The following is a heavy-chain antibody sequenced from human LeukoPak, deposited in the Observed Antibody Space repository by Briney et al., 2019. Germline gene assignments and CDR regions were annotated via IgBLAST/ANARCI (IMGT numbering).Heavy chain of an antibody. J-gene: IGHJ1*01. CDR1: GFTFSNAW. Sequence: KPGGSLRLSCAASGFTFSNAWMSWVRQAPGKGLEWVGRIKSKTDGGTTDYAAPVKGRFTISRDDSKNTLYLQMNSLKTEDTAVYYCTTLHSGSYWEYFQHWGQGTLVTVSS. D-gene: IGHD1-26*01. CDR3: TTLHSGSYWEYFQH. CDR2: IKSKTDGGTT. V-gene: IGHV3-15*01.